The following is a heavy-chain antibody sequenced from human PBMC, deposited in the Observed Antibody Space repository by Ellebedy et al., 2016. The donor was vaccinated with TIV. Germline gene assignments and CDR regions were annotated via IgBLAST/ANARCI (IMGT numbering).Heavy chain of an antibody. CDR3: ARDGPLFGDYPDY. V-gene: IGHV3-74*01. CDR2: VNSDGSST. Sequence: GESLKISXAASGFTFSSYWMHWVRQAPGEGLVWVSRVNSDGSSTRYADSVEGRFTISRDNAKNTLFLQMNSLRAEDTALYYCARDGPLFGDYPDYWGQGTLVIVSS. D-gene: IGHD4-17*01. J-gene: IGHJ4*02. CDR1: GFTFSSYW.